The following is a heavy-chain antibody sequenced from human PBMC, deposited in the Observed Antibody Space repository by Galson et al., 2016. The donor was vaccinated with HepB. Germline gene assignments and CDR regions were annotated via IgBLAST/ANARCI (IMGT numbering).Heavy chain of an antibody. CDR1: GFTFGTYG. Sequence: SLRLSCAGSGFTFGTYGTHWVRQAPGKGLEWVAVISYNGNNQYYADSVKGRFTISRDISTNILYLQMNSLRPEDTAVYYCARGDYYGSGNYSNWFDPWGQGTLVTVSS. J-gene: IGHJ5*02. CDR2: ISYNGNNQ. CDR3: ARGDYYGSGNYSNWFDP. V-gene: IGHV3-30*03. D-gene: IGHD3-10*01.